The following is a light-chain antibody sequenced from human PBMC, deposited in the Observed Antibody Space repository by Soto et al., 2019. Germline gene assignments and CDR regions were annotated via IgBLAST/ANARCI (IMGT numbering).Light chain of an antibody. CDR3: QQYGSSLIT. J-gene: IGKJ5*01. V-gene: IGKV3-20*01. Sequence: EIVLTQSPGTLSLSPGERATLSCRASQSISSNYLAWYQQKPGQAPRLLIYVASSRASGIPDRFSGSGSGTDFTLTISKLEREDFAVYYCQQYGSSLITLGQGTRLEIK. CDR1: QSISSNY. CDR2: VAS.